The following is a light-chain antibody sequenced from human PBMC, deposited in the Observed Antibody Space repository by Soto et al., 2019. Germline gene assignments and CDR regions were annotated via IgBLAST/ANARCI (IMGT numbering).Light chain of an antibody. CDR1: QSVSSNY. CDR3: QQYGSAYPWT. Sequence: VLTQSPGTLSLSPGERATLSCRASQSVSSNYLAWYQQKPGQAPRLLIYGASSRATGIPDRFSGSGSGTDFTLTIRRLEPEDFAVYYCQQYGSAYPWTFGQGTKVDNK. CDR2: GAS. J-gene: IGKJ1*01. V-gene: IGKV3-20*01.